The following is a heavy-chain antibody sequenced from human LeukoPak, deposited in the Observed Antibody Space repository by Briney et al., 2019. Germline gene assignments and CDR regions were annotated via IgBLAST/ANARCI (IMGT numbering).Heavy chain of an antibody. Sequence: PGGSLRLSCAASGFTFSSYAMHWVRQAPGKGLKYVSAISSNGGSTYYANSVKGRFTISRDNSKNTLYLQMGSLRAEDMAVYYCARVYYDILTGYYDYWGQGTLVTVSS. CDR2: ISSNGGST. J-gene: IGHJ4*02. D-gene: IGHD3-9*01. CDR1: GFTFSSYA. CDR3: ARVYYDILTGYYDY. V-gene: IGHV3-64*01.